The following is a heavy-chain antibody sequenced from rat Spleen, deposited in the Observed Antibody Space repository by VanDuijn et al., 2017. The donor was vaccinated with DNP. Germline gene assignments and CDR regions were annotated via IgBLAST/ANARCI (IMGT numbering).Heavy chain of an antibody. CDR2: ITTGGVNT. V-gene: IGHV5S13*01. D-gene: IGHD1-2*01. CDR1: KFTFSYYG. CDR3: TTGGAAAY. J-gene: IGHJ3*01. Sequence: EVQLVESGGGLVQPGRSLKLSCVASKFTFSYYGMAWVRQAPTKGLEWVASITTGGVNTYYGDSVKGRFTISRDDAKSTLFLQMDSLRSEDTATYYCTTGGAAAYWGQGTLVTVSS.